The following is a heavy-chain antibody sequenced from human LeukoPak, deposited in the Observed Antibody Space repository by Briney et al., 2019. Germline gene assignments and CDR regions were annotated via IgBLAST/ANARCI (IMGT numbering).Heavy chain of an antibody. CDR3: AREVITIFGVVTELDY. CDR1: GGSISSGDYY. CDR2: FYYSGST. D-gene: IGHD3-3*01. V-gene: IGHV4-30-4*08. J-gene: IGHJ4*02. Sequence: SQTLSLTCTVSGGSISSGDYYWSWIRQPPGKGLEWIGYFYYSGSTYYNPSLKSRVTISVDTSKNQFSLKLSSVTAADTDVYYCAREVITIFGVVTELDYWGQGTLVTVSS.